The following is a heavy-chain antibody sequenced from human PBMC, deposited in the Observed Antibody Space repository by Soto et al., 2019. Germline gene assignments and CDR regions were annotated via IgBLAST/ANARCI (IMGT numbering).Heavy chain of an antibody. CDR2: INHSGST. V-gene: IGHV4-34*01. CDR3: ASPSQRVEYYDILTGSGAFDI. D-gene: IGHD3-9*01. CDR1: GGSFSGYY. Sequence: QVQLQQWGAGLLKPSETLSLTCAVYGGSFSGYYWSWIRQPPGKGLEWIGEINHSGSTNYNPSLKSRVTISVDTSKNQFSLKLSSVTAADTAVYYCASPSQRVEYYDILTGSGAFDIWGQGTMVTVSS. J-gene: IGHJ3*02.